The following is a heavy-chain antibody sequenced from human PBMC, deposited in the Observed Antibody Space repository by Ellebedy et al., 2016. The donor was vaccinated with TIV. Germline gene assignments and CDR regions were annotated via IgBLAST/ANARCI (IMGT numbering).Heavy chain of an antibody. V-gene: IGHV3-23*01. CDR1: GFTFSNYA. Sequence: PGGSLRLSCVASGFTFSNYAMTWVRQAPGKGLEWVSGIGGSGSSTYYADSVKGRFTISRDNAKNTLYRQMNSLTAEDTAVYDCAKPRPLTLYWGQGTLVTVAS. CDR2: IGGSGSST. CDR3: AKPRPLTLY. J-gene: IGHJ4*02. D-gene: IGHD3-9*01.